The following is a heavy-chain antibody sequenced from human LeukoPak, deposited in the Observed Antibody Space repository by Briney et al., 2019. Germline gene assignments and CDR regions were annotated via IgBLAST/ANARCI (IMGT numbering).Heavy chain of an antibody. CDR1: GYTFTSYD. CDR2: MNPNSGNT. Sequence: GASVKVSCKASGYTFTSYDINWVRQATGQGLEWMGWMNPNSGNTGYAQKFQGRVTITRNTSISTAYMELSSLRSEDTAVYYCARGSRCSGGSCYLRRWFDPGGQGTLVTVSA. J-gene: IGHJ5*02. CDR3: ARGSRCSGGSCYLRRWFDP. D-gene: IGHD2-15*01. V-gene: IGHV1-8*01.